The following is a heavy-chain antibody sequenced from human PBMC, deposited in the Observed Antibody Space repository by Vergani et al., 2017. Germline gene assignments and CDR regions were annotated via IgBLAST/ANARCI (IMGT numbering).Heavy chain of an antibody. J-gene: IGHJ4*02. V-gene: IGHV3-21*01. CDR2: ISSSSSYI. CDR3: GREIIAAAGTYYFDY. D-gene: IGHD6-13*01. Sequence: EVQLVESGGGLVKPGGSLRLSCAASGFTFSSFSMNWVRQAPGKGLEWVSSISSSSSYIYYADSVKGRFTISRDNAKNSLYLQMKSLRAEDTAVYYCGREIIAAAGTYYFDYWGQGTLVTVSS. CDR1: GFTFSSFS.